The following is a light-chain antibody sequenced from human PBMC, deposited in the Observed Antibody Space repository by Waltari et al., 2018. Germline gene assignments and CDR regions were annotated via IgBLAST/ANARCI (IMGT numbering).Light chain of an antibody. CDR1: SSDVGGYNF. J-gene: IGLJ2*01. CDR2: DVT. Sequence: QSALTQPASVSGSPGQSITIPCTGTSSDVGGYNFFPWYQQHPGKAPKLMVYDVTNRPSGVSNRFSGSKSGNTASLTISGLQAEDEADYYCSSYTSSISVVFGGGTKLTVL. V-gene: IGLV2-14*03. CDR3: SSYTSSISVV.